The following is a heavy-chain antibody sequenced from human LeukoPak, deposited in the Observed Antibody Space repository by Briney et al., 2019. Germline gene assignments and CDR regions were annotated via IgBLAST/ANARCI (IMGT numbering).Heavy chain of an antibody. J-gene: IGHJ4*02. CDR3: ARSLTGTYGFAF. V-gene: IGHV4-34*01. CDR2: INHLGGT. Sequence: SETLSLTCAVYGESFNDHYWNWIRQPPGKGLEWIGEINHLGGTNYNPSLKSRVALSVDTSKSQFSLRLNSVNDADTATYYCARSLTGTYGFAFWSQGTPVLVST. D-gene: IGHD1-14*01. CDR1: GESFNDHY.